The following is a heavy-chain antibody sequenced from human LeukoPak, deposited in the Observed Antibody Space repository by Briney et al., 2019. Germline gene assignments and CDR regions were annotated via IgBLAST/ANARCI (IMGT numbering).Heavy chain of an antibody. V-gene: IGHV4-34*01. J-gene: IGHJ4*02. CDR3: ARGEKQWLPHRRFDY. CDR2: INHSGST. CDR1: GGSFSGYY. Sequence: PSETLSLTCAVYGGSFSGYYWSWIRQPPEKGLEWIGEINHSGSTNYNPSLKSRVTISVDTSKNQFSLKLSSVTAADTAVYYCARGEKQWLPHRRFDYWGQGTLVTVSS. D-gene: IGHD6-19*01.